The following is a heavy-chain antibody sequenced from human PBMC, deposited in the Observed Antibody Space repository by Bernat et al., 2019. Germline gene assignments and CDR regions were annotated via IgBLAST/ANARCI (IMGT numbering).Heavy chain of an antibody. V-gene: IGHV3-33*01. CDR2: IWYDGSNI. Sequence: QVQLVESGGGVVQPGGSLRLSCAASGFTFSGYGMHWVRQPPGKGLEWVAVIWYDGSNINYVDSVKGRFSISRDNSKNTLYLQMNSLTVEDTAVYYCAREGGGEVAGTSSIEIRGQGTLVTVSS. CDR1: GFTFSGYG. CDR3: AREGGGEVAGTSSIEI. J-gene: IGHJ4*02. D-gene: IGHD6-19*01.